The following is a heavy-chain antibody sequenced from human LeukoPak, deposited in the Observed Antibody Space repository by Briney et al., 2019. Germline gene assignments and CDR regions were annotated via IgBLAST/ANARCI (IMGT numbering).Heavy chain of an antibody. CDR2: ISDSGGST. V-gene: IGHV3-23*01. CDR1: GFTFSSYA. J-gene: IGHJ3*02. Sequence: PGGSLRLSCAASGFTFSSYAMSWVRQAPGKGLEWVSAISDSGGSTYYADSVKGRFTISRDNSKNTLYLQMNSLRAEDTAVYYCAKAGGSGSYYDDAFDIWGQGTMVTVSS. CDR3: AKAGGSGSYYDDAFDI. D-gene: IGHD3-10*01.